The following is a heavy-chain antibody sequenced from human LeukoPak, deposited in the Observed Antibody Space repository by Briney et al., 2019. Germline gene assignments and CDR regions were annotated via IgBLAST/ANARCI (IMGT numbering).Heavy chain of an antibody. CDR3: AGSLRGGGWYVY. CDR2: ISSSSSSI. J-gene: IGHJ4*01. CDR1: GFAFSTYS. Sequence: GGSLTVSCAASGFAFSTYSMNWVRQAPGKGLEWVSSISSSSSSIYYSDSVKGRFTVSRDNAKNSLYLQMNSLRDEDTAVYYCAGSLRGGGWYVYWGHGSLVTVSS. D-gene: IGHD6-19*01. V-gene: IGHV3-21*01.